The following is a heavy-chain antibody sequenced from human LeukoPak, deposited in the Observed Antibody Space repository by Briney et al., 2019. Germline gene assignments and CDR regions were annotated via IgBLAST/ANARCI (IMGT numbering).Heavy chain of an antibody. CDR2: IYYSGST. CDR1: VGSIISYY. Sequence: PSETLSLTGTVSVGSIISYYWSWIRQPPGKGLEWIGYIYYSGSTNHNPSLKSRVTITIDTSKNQFSLNLSSVTAADTAVYYCARGRSGVVPGPTPFDYWGLGTLVTVSS. J-gene: IGHJ4*02. V-gene: IGHV4-59*01. CDR3: ARGRSGVVPGPTPFDY. D-gene: IGHD3-3*01.